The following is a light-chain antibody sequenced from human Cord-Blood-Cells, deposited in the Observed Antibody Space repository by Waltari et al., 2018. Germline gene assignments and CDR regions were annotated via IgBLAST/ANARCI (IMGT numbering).Light chain of an antibody. J-gene: IGKJ1*01. CDR2: AAS. CDR3: QQYYSYPGT. Sequence: AIRMTQSPSSLSASTGARVTITCRASQGMRSYLAWYQQKPGKAPKLLIFAASTLQSGVPSRFSGSGSGTDVTLTSSCLQSEDFATYDCQQYYSYPGTFGQGTKVEIK. V-gene: IGKV1-8*01. CDR1: QGMRSY.